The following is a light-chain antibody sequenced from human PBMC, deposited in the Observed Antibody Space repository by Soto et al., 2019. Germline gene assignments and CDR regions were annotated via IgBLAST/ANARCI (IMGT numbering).Light chain of an antibody. CDR2: QAS. CDR1: QTINNW. CDR3: QQYNGFLFT. J-gene: IGKJ3*01. V-gene: IGKV1-5*03. Sequence: DIHVTQSPSTLSASVGDRVTITCRASQTINNWLAWYQQKPGKAPKLLVYQASSLESGVPSRFSGSGSGTEFTLTISSLQPDDFGTYYCQQYNGFLFTFGPGTKVDIK.